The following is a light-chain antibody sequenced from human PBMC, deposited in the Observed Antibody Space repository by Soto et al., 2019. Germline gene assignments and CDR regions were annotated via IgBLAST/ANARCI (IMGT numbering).Light chain of an antibody. CDR2: EVT. CDR3: SSYAGSNNVV. Sequence: QSALTQPPYASGSPGQSGTISYTGTSSDVGGDNYVSWYQQHPGKAPKLMIYEVTKRPSGVPDRFSGSKSGNTASLTVSGLQAEDEADYYCSSYAGSNNVVFGGGTKLTVL. V-gene: IGLV2-8*01. J-gene: IGLJ2*01. CDR1: SSDVGGDNY.